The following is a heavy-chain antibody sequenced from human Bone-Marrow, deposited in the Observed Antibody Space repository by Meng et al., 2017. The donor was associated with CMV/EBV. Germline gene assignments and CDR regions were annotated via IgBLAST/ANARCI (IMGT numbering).Heavy chain of an antibody. Sequence: GGSLRLSCAASGFTFSYFFMHWVRQAPGKGLVWVSRINSDGSSTKYADSVKGRFTISRDNAKNTLHLQMNSLRAEDTAVYYCARAYSDNWFDPWGHGNLV. CDR1: GFTFSYFF. CDR3: ARAYSDNWFDP. V-gene: IGHV3-74*03. D-gene: IGHD2-15*01. J-gene: IGHJ5*02. CDR2: INSDGSST.